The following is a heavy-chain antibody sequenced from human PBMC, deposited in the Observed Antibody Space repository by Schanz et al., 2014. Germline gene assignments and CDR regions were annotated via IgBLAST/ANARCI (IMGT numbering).Heavy chain of an antibody. V-gene: IGHV3-66*03. CDR1: GFTVNTNY. CDR2: MYINSGST. J-gene: IGHJ4*02. Sequence: EVQLVESGGGLIQPGGSLRLSCAVSGFTVNTNYMSWVRQAPGKGLEWISSMYINSGSTQYADSVRGRFTISRDDSKNTLYLQMNSLRPEDTAVYYCAKEDRNHNSDYVYWGQGTLVTVSS. D-gene: IGHD3-22*01. CDR3: AKEDRNHNSDYVY.